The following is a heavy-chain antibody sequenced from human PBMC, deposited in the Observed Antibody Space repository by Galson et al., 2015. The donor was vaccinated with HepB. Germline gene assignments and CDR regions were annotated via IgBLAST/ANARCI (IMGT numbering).Heavy chain of an antibody. J-gene: IGHJ3*02. V-gene: IGHV3-7*03. CDR1: GFTFSSYW. D-gene: IGHD3-16*01. CDR2: IKQDGSEK. CDR3: ARDTYHYDYVWGSYEDAFDI. Sequence: SLRLSCAASGFTFSSYWMSWVRQAPGKGLEWVANIKQDGSEKYYVDSVKGRFTISRDNAKNSLYLQMNSLRAEDTAVYYCARDTYHYDYVWGSYEDAFDIWGQGTMVTVSS.